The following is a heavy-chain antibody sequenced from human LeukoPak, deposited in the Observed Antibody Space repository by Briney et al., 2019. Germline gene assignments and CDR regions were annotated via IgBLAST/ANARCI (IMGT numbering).Heavy chain of an antibody. D-gene: IGHD3-10*01. J-gene: IGHJ4*02. CDR2: ISSSSSYI. Sequence: GGSLRLSCAASRFTFSSYSMNWVRQAPGKGLEWVSSISSSSSYIYYADSVKGRFTISRDNAKNSLYLQMNSLRAEDTAVYYCARDDVGWHYGSGSYLAPVDYWGQGTLVTVSS. CDR3: ARDDVGWHYGSGSYLAPVDY. CDR1: RFTFSSYS. V-gene: IGHV3-21*01.